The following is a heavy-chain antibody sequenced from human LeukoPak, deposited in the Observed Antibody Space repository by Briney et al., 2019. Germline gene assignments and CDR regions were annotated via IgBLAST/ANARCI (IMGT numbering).Heavy chain of an antibody. Sequence: GGSLRLSCAASGFTFSSYAMSWVRQAPGKGLEWVSAIIGSGGSTYYADSVKGRFTISRDNSKNTLYLQMNSLRAEDTAVYYCAGSRDYDILTGYYTDDYWGQGTLVTVSS. D-gene: IGHD3-9*01. J-gene: IGHJ4*02. CDR2: IIGSGGST. V-gene: IGHV3-23*01. CDR1: GFTFSSYA. CDR3: AGSRDYDILTGYYTDDY.